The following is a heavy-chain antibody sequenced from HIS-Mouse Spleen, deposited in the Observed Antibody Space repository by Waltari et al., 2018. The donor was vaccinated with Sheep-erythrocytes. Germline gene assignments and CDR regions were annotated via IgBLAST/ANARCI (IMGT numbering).Heavy chain of an antibody. D-gene: IGHD6-6*01. CDR2: INHSGST. V-gene: IGHV4-34*01. J-gene: IGHJ5*02. CDR3: ARALSIAARPNWFDP. CDR1: GGSFSGYY. Sequence: QVQLQQWGAGLLKPSETLSLTCAVYGGSFSGYYWSWIRQPPGKGLEWIGEINHSGSTNSNPPLKSRVTISVDTSKNQFSLKLSSVTAADTAVYYCARALSIAARPNWFDPWGQGTLVTVSS.